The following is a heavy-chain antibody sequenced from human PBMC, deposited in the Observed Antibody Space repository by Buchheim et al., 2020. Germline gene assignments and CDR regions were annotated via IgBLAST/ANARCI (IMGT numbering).Heavy chain of an antibody. D-gene: IGHD3-10*01. J-gene: IGHJ4*02. Sequence: QVQLQQWGAGLLKPSETLSLTCAVYGGSFSGYYWSWIRQPPGKGLEWIGEINHSGSTNYNPSLTSRVTISVDTSKNTFFLELSSVTAADTALYYCAVNYYGSGSYYNPLGYWGQGTL. CDR3: AVNYYGSGSYYNPLGY. CDR2: INHSGST. CDR1: GGSFSGYY. V-gene: IGHV4-34*01.